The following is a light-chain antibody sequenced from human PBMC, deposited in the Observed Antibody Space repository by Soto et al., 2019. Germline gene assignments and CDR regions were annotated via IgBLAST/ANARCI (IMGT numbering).Light chain of an antibody. CDR3: QQRSNWPSLN. Sequence: EIVMTQSPVTLSVSPGERATLSCRASQSVSSSYLAWYQHKPGQAPRLLISDASNRATGIPARFSGSGSETKFTLTISSLEPEDSAVYYCQQRSNWPSLNFGGGTKGDIK. J-gene: IGKJ4*01. V-gene: IGKV3D-20*02. CDR2: DAS. CDR1: QSVSSSY.